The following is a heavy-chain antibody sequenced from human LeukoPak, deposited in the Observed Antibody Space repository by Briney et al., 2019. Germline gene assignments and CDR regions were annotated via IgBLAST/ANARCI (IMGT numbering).Heavy chain of an antibody. CDR3: ARKRGGSYSAFDI. D-gene: IGHD1-26*01. Sequence: SETLSLTCTVSGGSISSYYWSWIRQPPGKGLEWIGYIYYSGSTNYNPSLKSRVTISVDTSKNQFSLKLSSVTAADTAVYYRARKRGGSYSAFDIWGQGTMVTVSS. J-gene: IGHJ3*02. V-gene: IGHV4-59*01. CDR1: GGSISSYY. CDR2: IYYSGST.